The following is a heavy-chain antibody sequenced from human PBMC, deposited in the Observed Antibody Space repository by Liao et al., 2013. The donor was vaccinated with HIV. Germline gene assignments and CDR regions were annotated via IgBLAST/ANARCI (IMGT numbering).Heavy chain of an antibody. V-gene: IGHV4-34*01. D-gene: IGHD1-1*01. CDR1: GGSFINYY. J-gene: IGHJ4*02. CDR2: INHSGSA. Sequence: HVQLQQWGAGLVKPSETLSLTCAVSGGSFINYYWSWIRQSPGKGLEWIGEINHSGSANYNPSLKSRVSMSVDTSKKQFSLKLNFVTAADTAVYYCARDNWSSEGYWGQGTLVTVSS. CDR3: ARDNWSSEGY.